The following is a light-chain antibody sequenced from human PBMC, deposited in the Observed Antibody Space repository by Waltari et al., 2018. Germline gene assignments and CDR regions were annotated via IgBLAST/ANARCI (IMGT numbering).Light chain of an antibody. CDR1: QSVSSSY. Sequence: EIVLTQSPGTLSLSPGERATLSCRASQSVSSSYLAWYQQKPGQAPRVLIHGASNRDTGIPDRFSGSGSGTDFTLAISRLETEDFAVYYCQQYGSSPWTFGQGTKVEIK. V-gene: IGKV3-20*01. J-gene: IGKJ1*01. CDR2: GAS. CDR3: QQYGSSPWT.